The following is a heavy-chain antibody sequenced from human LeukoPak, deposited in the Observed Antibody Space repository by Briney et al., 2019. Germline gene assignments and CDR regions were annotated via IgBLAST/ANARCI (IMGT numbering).Heavy chain of an antibody. CDR1: GFAFRTYA. V-gene: IGHV3-30-3*01. CDR3: ARDPIAAEPDYFDY. Sequence: GRSLSLSCSASGFAFRTYAMHWVRQAPGKGLEWVAVIFDENNKFVADSVKGRFTISRDNSKNTLYLQMNSLRDEDTAVYYCARDPIAAEPDYFDYWGEGTLVTVSS. D-gene: IGHD1-14*01. J-gene: IGHJ4*02. CDR2: IFDENNK.